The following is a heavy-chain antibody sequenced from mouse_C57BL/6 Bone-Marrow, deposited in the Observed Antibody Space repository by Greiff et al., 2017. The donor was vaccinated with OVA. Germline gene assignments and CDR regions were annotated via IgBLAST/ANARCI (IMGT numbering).Heavy chain of an antibody. D-gene: IGHD2-4*01. CDR1: GYTFTTYP. V-gene: IGHV1-47*01. J-gene: IGHJ3*01. CDR3: AREEGYDYGRFAY. CDR2: FHPYNDDT. Sequence: QVQLKESGAELVKPGASVKMSCKASGYTFTTYPIEWMKQNHGKSLEWIGNFHPYNDDTKYNEKFKGKATLTADKSSSTAYMELRSLTSEDSAVYFCAREEGYDYGRFAYWGQGTLVTVSA.